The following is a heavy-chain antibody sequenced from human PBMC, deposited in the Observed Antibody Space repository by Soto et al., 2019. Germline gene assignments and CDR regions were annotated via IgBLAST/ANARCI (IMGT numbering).Heavy chain of an antibody. V-gene: IGHV1-69*02. Sequence: SVKVSCKASGGTFSSYTISWVRQAPGQGLEWMGRIIPILGIANYAQKFQGRVTITADKSTSTAYMELSSLRSEDTAVYYCASSKDYGDYTSDFDYWGQGTLVTVSS. CDR1: GGTFSSYT. CDR2: IIPILGIA. J-gene: IGHJ4*02. D-gene: IGHD4-17*01. CDR3: ASSKDYGDYTSDFDY.